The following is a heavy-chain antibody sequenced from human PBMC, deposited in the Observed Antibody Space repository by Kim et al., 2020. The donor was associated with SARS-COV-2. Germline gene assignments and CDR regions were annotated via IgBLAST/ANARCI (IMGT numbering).Heavy chain of an antibody. J-gene: IGHJ6*02. D-gene: IGHD2-15*01. V-gene: IGHV3-21*01. CDR2: ISSSGSTI. CDR1: GFTFSNYS. Sequence: GGSLRLSCAASGFTFSNYSMNWVRQGPGKGLEWVSFISSSGSTIYYADSVKGRFTISRDNAKNSLYLQMNSLRAEDTAVYYCARGWSGDGCAPVYYGMHVWGQGTTVTVSS. CDR3: ARGWSGDGCAPVYYGMHV.